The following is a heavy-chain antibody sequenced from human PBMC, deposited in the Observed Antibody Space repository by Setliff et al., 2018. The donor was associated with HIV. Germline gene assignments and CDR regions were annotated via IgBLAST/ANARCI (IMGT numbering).Heavy chain of an antibody. CDR2: MNPNSGNT. V-gene: IGHV1-8*01. D-gene: IGHD1-1*01. Sequence: ASVKVSCKASGYTFTSYDINWVRQATGQGLEWMGWMNPNSGNTGYAQKFQDRVTITADTSSTTAYMELSSLRSDDTAVYYCARDWNYVVDVWGKGTTVTVSS. CDR1: GYTFTSYD. CDR3: ARDWNYVVDV. J-gene: IGHJ6*04.